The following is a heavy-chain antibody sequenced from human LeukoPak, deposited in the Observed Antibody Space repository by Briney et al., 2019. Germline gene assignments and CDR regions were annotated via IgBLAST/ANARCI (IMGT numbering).Heavy chain of an antibody. Sequence: GGSLRLSCSASGFTFSGFAMHWVRQAPGKGLVWVSIINTDTRGTYYADSVKGRFTISRDNAKNTLYLQMNSLRAEDTAVYYCARAGAYHFDNWGQGTLVTVSS. CDR2: INTDTRGT. V-gene: IGHV3-74*01. D-gene: IGHD3-16*01. CDR1: GFTFSGFA. J-gene: IGHJ4*02. CDR3: ARAGAYHFDN.